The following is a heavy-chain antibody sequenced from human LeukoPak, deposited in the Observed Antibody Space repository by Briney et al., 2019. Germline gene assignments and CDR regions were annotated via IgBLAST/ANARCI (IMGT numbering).Heavy chain of an antibody. CDR2: ISAYNGNT. CDR3: ARDGHGPTPYYYYYGMDV. Sequence: ASVTVSFKASGYTFTIYGISWVRQAPGQGLEWMGWISAYNGNTNYAQKLQGRVTMTTDTSTSTAYMELRSLRSDDTAVYYCARDGHGPTPYYYYYGMDVWGQGTTVTVSS. V-gene: IGHV1-18*01. J-gene: IGHJ6*02. CDR1: GYTFTIYG. D-gene: IGHD2-21*01.